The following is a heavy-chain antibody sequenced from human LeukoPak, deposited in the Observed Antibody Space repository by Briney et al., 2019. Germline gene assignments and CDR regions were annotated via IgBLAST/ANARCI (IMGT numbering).Heavy chain of an antibody. CDR1: GFSFSDYY. Sequence: PGGSLRLSCAASGFSFSDYYMNWIRQAPGKGLEWVSYISSSATYTDYAESVKGRFTVSRDNAKNSLYLQMNSLRAEDTAVYYCASGSAGTLDYWGQGTLVTVSS. CDR3: ASGSAGTLDY. CDR2: ISSSATYT. D-gene: IGHD6-13*01. V-gene: IGHV3-11*06. J-gene: IGHJ4*02.